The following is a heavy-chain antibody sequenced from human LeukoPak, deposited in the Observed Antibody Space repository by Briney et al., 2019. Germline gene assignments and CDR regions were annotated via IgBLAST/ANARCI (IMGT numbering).Heavy chain of an antibody. CDR2: IKKDGSEK. CDR1: GFTFSSYW. J-gene: IGHJ4*02. Sequence: AGGSLRLSCAASGFTFSSYWMTWVRQAPGKGLEWVATIKKDGSEKYYVDSVKGRFTISRDNAKNSLYLQMNSLRAKDTAVYYCAREMGWNYGDYWGQGTLVTVSS. D-gene: IGHD1-7*01. V-gene: IGHV3-7*05. CDR3: AREMGWNYGDY.